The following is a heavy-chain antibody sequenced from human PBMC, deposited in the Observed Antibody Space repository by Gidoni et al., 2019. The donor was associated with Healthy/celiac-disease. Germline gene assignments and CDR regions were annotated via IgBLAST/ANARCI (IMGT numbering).Heavy chain of an antibody. J-gene: IGHJ6*02. CDR3: ARAAAGSVDGMDV. Sequence: VRQPPGKGLEWIGEIYHSGSTNYNPSLKSRVTISVDKSKNQFSLKLSSVTAADTAVYYCARAAAGSVDGMDVWGQGTTVTVSS. D-gene: IGHD6-13*01. V-gene: IGHV4-4*02. CDR2: IYHSGST.